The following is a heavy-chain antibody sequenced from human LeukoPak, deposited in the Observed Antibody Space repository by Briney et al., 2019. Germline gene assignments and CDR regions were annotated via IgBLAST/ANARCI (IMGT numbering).Heavy chain of an antibody. CDR2: ISSSSSTI. Sequence: GGSLRLSCAASGFTFSSYSMNWVRQAPGEGLEWGSYISSSSSTIYYADSVKGRFPFSRDNAKNSLYLKMNSLRAEDTAVYYCARDGGIAAAGYYFDYWAQGTLVTVSS. D-gene: IGHD6-13*01. CDR3: ARDGGIAAAGYYFDY. J-gene: IGHJ4*02. CDR1: GFTFSSYS. V-gene: IGHV3-48*01.